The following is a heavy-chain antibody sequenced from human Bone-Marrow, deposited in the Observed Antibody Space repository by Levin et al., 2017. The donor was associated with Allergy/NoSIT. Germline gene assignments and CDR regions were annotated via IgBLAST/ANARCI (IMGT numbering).Heavy chain of an antibody. J-gene: IGHJ4*02. CDR2: IPSNGDPA. V-gene: IGHV3-43*01. CDR3: AKDYHIAATGTFFDY. CDR1: GFTFDHYT. D-gene: IGHD6-13*01. Sequence: GGSLRLSCAASGFTFDHYTMHWVRQAPGKGLEWVSLIPSNGDPAYYADSVKGRFTISRDNSENSVYLQMNSLRPEDTALYYCAKDYHIAATGTFFDYFGQGTLVTVSS.